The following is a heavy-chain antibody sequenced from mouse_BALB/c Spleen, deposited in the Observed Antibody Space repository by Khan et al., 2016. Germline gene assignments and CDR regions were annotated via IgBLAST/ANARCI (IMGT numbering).Heavy chain of an antibody. J-gene: IGHJ4*01. D-gene: IGHD2-1*01. CDR1: GYTFTRFW. V-gene: IGHV1-7*01. CDR2: INPGSNYT. Sequence: QVQLKESGAELAKPGASVKMSCKASGYTFTRFWMHWVKQRPGQGLEWIGYINPGSNYTDYNQNFKDKATLTADKSSSTAYMLLSSMTSEDSAVYFCARGGSGNSLYQAMDYWGQGISVTVSS. CDR3: ARGGSGNSLYQAMDY.